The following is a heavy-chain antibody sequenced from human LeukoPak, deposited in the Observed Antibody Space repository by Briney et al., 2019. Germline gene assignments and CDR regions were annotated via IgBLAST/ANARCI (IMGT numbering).Heavy chain of an antibody. CDR1: GGSISSGGYY. CDR2: IYHSGST. CDR3: ARESGYCSSTSCYTGVTYFDY. D-gene: IGHD2-2*02. V-gene: IGHV4-31*03. J-gene: IGHJ4*02. Sequence: SEALSLTCTVSGGSISSGGYYWSWIRQHPGKGLEWIGYIYHSGSTYYNPSLKSRVTISVDRSKNQFSLKLSSVTAADTAVYYCARESGYCSSTSCYTGVTYFDYWGQGTLVTVSS.